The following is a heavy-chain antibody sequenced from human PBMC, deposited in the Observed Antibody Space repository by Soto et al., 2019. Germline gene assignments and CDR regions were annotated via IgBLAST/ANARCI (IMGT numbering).Heavy chain of an antibody. CDR1: GYTFTGYY. D-gene: IGHD3-22*01. V-gene: IGHV1-2*04. Sequence: ASVKVSCKASGYTFTGYYMHWVRQAPGQGLEWMGWINPNSGGTNYAQKFQGWVTMTRDTSISTAYMELSRLRSDDTAVYYRAREGLYDSSGYYPDAFDIWGQGTMVTVSS. CDR2: INPNSGGT. CDR3: AREGLYDSSGYYPDAFDI. J-gene: IGHJ3*02.